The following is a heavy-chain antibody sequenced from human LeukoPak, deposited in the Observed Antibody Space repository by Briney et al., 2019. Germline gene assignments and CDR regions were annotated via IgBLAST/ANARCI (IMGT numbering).Heavy chain of an antibody. Sequence: GGSLTLSCAAYGFTFSSYAMSWLRQPPGKGLEWVATISDSGSNTYYAYSVKGRFIIANANSKNTLYLQINSLRAEDTALYYCAKDGFRGDCIGVSCYPFDPWGQGTLVTVSS. CDR2: ISDSGSNT. CDR1: GFTFSSYA. D-gene: IGHD2-15*01. CDR3: AKDGFRGDCIGVSCYPFDP. V-gene: IGHV3-23*01. J-gene: IGHJ5*02.